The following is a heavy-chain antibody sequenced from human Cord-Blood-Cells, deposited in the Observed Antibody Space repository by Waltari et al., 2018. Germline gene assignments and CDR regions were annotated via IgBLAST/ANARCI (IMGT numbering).Heavy chain of an antibody. CDR3: ARGRQGVIYCGGDCYNGFDP. CDR1: GGSFSGYY. CDR2: INHSGST. J-gene: IGHJ5*02. Sequence: QVQLQQWGAGLLKPSETLSLTCAVYGGSFSGYYWSWIRQPPGKGLEWIGEINHSGSTNYNPSLKRRVTISVDTSKNQFSLKLSSVTAADTAVYYCARGRQGVIYCGGDCYNGFDPWGQGTLVTVSS. V-gene: IGHV4-34*01. D-gene: IGHD2-21*01.